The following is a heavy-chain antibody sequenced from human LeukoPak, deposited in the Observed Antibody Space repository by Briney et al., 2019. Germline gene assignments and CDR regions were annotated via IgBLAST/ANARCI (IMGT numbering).Heavy chain of an antibody. D-gene: IGHD5-24*01. CDR1: GGSFSGYY. V-gene: IGHV4-34*01. Sequence: SETLSLTCAAYGGSFSGYYWSWIRQPPGKGLEWIGEINHSGSTNYNPSLKSRVTISVDTSKNQFSLKLSSVTAADTAVYYCASDPIEDGSRYYYYGMDVWGQGTTVTVSS. J-gene: IGHJ6*02. CDR2: INHSGST. CDR3: ASDPIEDGSRYYYYGMDV.